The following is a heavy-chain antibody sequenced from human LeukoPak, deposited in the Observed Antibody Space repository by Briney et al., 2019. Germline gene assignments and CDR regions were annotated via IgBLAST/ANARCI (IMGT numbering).Heavy chain of an antibody. CDR3: ARTHSGYSLQIKYCSSTSCYAFDI. Sequence: ASVKVSCKASGYTFTGYYMHWVRQAPGQGLEWMGWINPNSGGTNYAQKFQGRVTMTRDTSISTAYMELSRLRSDDTAVYYCARTHSGYSLQIKYCSSTSCYAFDIWGQGTMVTVSS. D-gene: IGHD2-2*01. CDR2: INPNSGGT. V-gene: IGHV1-2*02. CDR1: GYTFTGYY. J-gene: IGHJ3*02.